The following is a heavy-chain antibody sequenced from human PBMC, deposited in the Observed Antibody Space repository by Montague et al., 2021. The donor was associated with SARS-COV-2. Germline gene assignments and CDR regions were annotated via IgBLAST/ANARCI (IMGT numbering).Heavy chain of an antibody. Sequence: PALAKPTQTLTLTCTFSGFSLISDGVGVGWIRQPPGKALEWLALIFWNDDKRYNSSLKNRLTVTKDTSRNQVVLTMTNMDPSDTGTYYCAHSLLLSSLGDYDSWGQGTLVTVAS. CDR2: IFWNDDK. J-gene: IGHJ4*02. V-gene: IGHV2-5*01. CDR3: AHSLLLSSLGDYDS. D-gene: IGHD2/OR15-2a*01. CDR1: GFSLISDGVG.